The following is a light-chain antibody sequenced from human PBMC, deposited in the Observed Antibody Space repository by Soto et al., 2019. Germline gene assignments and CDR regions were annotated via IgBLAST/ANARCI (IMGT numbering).Light chain of an antibody. Sequence: EIVLTQSPGTLSLSPGERATLSCRASQTISSFYLAWYQQKPGQAPRLLIFAASRRATGIPERFSGSGSGTDFALTISGLEPEDFAVYYCQHYCGSPPYTFGQGTKLEIK. CDR1: QTISSFY. J-gene: IGKJ2*01. V-gene: IGKV3-20*01. CDR3: QHYCGSPPYT. CDR2: AAS.